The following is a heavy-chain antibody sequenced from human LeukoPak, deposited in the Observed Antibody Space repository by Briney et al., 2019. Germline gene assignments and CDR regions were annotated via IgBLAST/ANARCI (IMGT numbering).Heavy chain of an antibody. CDR3: ARDPRWLTPDCTSTSCYENYFDP. CDR2: IYHNGGA. CDR1: GYSINNGYQ. D-gene: IGHD2-2*01. V-gene: IGHV4-38-2*02. J-gene: IGHJ5*02. Sequence: SETLSLTCAVSGYSINNGYQWAWIRQSPGRGLEWIGSIYHNGGAHYNPSLRSRVVISVDTSNNQFSLRLSSVTVTDTAVYYCARDPRWLTPDCTSTSCYENYFDPWGRGTLVTVSS.